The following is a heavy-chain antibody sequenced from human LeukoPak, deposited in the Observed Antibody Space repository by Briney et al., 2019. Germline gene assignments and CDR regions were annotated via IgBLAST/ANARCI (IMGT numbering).Heavy chain of an antibody. CDR1: GGTFSSYA. CDR2: IIPIFGTA. V-gene: IGHV1-69*05. J-gene: IGHJ4*02. Sequence: SVKVSCKASGGTFSSYAISWVRQAPGQGLEWTGGIIPIFGTANYAQKFQGRVTITTDESTSTAYMELGSLRSEDTAVYYCARGYSSGYHYWGQGTLVTVSS. CDR3: ARGYSSGYHY. D-gene: IGHD3-22*01.